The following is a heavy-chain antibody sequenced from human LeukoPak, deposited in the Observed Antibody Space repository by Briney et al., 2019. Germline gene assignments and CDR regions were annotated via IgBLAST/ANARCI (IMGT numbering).Heavy chain of an antibody. D-gene: IGHD2-21*02. CDR2: IRFDGSNK. Sequence: GGSLRLSCAASGFTFSSYGMHWVRQAPGKGLEWVAFIRFDGSNKYYADSEKGRFTISRDNSKLYLQMNGLRAEDTAVYYCAKGNCGGDCYTYYYFYMDVWGKGTTVTVSS. CDR1: GFTFSSYG. V-gene: IGHV3-30*02. CDR3: AKGNCGGDCYTYYYFYMDV. J-gene: IGHJ6*03.